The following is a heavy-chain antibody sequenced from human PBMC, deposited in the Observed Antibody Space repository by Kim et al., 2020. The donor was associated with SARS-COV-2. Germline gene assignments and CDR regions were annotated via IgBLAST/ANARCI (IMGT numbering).Heavy chain of an antibody. V-gene: IGHV3-73*01. CDR3: TGASPPFYHSAMDV. CDR2: IRSKAHTYAT. D-gene: IGHD2-2*01. Sequence: GGSLRLSCAASGFTFSGSAIHWVRQAPGKGLEWVGRIRSKAHTYATAYAASMGGRFTISRDDSKNTAYLQMNSLKTEDTPVYFCTGASPPFYHSAMDVWG. CDR1: GFTFSGSA. J-gene: IGHJ6*01.